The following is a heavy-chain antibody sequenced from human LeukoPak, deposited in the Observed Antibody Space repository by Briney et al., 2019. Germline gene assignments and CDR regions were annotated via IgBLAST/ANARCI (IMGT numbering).Heavy chain of an antibody. Sequence: VASVKVSCKTSGYTFTNYGISWVRQAPGQGLEWMGWINPYTANTNSAQKLRDRVTLTTDTSTSTAYMELRSLRSDDTAVYYGARVPSGGSEYFHHWGQGTLVTVSS. CDR1: GYTFTNYG. CDR2: INPYTANT. J-gene: IGHJ1*01. CDR3: ARVPSGGSEYFHH. D-gene: IGHD3-16*01. V-gene: IGHV1-18*04.